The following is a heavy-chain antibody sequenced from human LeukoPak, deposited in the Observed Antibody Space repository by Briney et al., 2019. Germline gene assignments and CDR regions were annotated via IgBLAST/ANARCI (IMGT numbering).Heavy chain of an antibody. J-gene: IGHJ6*02. CDR1: GGSISSYY. CDR3: ARGVGSSTQVDYYYSMDV. V-gene: IGHV4-59*01. CDR2: IYYSGTT. Sequence: SETLSLTCTASGGSISSYYWGWIRQPPGKGLEWIGHIYYSGTTSYNPSLKSRVTVSLDTPKNQFALKLSSVTAADTAVYYCARGVGSSTQVDYYYSMDVWGQGTTVTVSS. D-gene: IGHD2-2*01.